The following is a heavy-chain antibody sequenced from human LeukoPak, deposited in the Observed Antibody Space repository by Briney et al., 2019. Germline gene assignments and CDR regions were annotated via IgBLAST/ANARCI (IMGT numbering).Heavy chain of an antibody. CDR1: GDSVSSYY. J-gene: IGHJ4*02. V-gene: IGHV4-59*02. CDR3: ARKRSFDL. Sequence: SKTLSLTCPVSGDSVSSYYWSWIRQPPGKRLEWIGCIYYSESATYNPSLKSRVTISLDTSKNQFFLKLSSVTAADTAVYYCARKRSFDLWGQGTLVTVSS. D-gene: IGHD3-9*01. CDR2: IYYSESA.